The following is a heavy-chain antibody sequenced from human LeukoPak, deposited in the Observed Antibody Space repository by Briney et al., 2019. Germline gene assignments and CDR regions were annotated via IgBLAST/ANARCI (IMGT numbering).Heavy chain of an antibody. CDR2: ISAYNGNT. V-gene: IGHV1-18*01. J-gene: IGHJ5*02. D-gene: IGHD6-13*01. CDR1: GYTFTSYG. CDR3: AREQLEGNWFDP. Sequence: GASXTVSCKASGYTFTSYGISWVRQAPGQGLEWMGWISAYNGNTNYAQKLQGRVTMTTDTSTSTAYMEPRSLRSDDTAVYYCAREQLEGNWFDPWGQGTLVTVSS.